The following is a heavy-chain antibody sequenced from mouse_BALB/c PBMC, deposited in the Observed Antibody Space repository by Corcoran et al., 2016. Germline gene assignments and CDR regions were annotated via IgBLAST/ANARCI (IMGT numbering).Heavy chain of an antibody. CDR3: GRSHHYRSYAMDY. Sequence: QVTLKESGPGILQPSQTLSLTCSFSGFSLSTSGMGVSWIRQPSGKGLEWLAHIYWDDDKRSNPSLKSRLTISKDTSRNQVFLKITSVDTAETSTYYCGRSHHYRSYAMDYWGQGTSVTVSS. J-gene: IGHJ4*01. D-gene: IGHD2-14*01. CDR2: IYWDDDK. V-gene: IGHV8-12*01. CDR1: GFSLSTSGMG.